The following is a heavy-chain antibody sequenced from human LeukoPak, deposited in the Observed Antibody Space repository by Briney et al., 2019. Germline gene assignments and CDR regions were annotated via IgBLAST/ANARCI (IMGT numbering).Heavy chain of an antibody. CDR1: GVSFSGYD. J-gene: IGHJ3*02. V-gene: IGHV4-34*01. D-gene: IGHD2-15*01. CDR3: ARGGECGSCNGFDM. Sequence: SETLSLTCAVNGVSFSGYDWIWIRQPPGKGLEWIGEINHSGSTNYNPSLKSRVTISVVTSKNQFSLKLSSVTAADTAVYYCARGGECGSCNGFDMWGQGIMFTVSS. CDR2: INHSGST.